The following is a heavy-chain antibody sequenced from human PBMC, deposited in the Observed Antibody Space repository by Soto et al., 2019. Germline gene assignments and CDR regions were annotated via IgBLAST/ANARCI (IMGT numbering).Heavy chain of an antibody. D-gene: IGHD3-10*01. V-gene: IGHV4-31*03. CDR3: ARVMALGGVRDGSPR. CDR1: GGSISSGGYY. CDR2: IYYSGST. Sequence: SETLSLTCTVSGGSISSGGYYWSWIRQHPGKGLEWIGYIYYSGSTYYNPSLKSRVTISVDTSKNQFSLKLSSVTAADTAVYYCARVMALGGVRDGSPRWGQGTLVTV. J-gene: IGHJ4*02.